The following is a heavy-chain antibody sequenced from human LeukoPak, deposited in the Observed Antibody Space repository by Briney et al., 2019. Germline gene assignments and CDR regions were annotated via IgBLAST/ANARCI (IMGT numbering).Heavy chain of an antibody. J-gene: IGHJ3*02. D-gene: IGHD1-14*01. Sequence: SETLSLTCTVSGGSISSYYWSWIRQPPGKGVKWIGYIYYSGSTNYNPSLKSRVTISVDTSKNQFSLKLSSVTAADTAVYYCARRSTGGRVFDIWGQGTMVTVSS. CDR1: GGSISSYY. CDR3: ARRSTGGRVFDI. CDR2: IYYSGST. V-gene: IGHV4-59*01.